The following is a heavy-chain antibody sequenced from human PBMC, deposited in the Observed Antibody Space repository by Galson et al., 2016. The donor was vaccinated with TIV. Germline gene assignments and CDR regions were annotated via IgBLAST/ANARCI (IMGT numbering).Heavy chain of an antibody. V-gene: IGHV3-9*01. CDR2: ISWNSGNV. Sequence: SLRLSCAASGFTFDDYAMHWVRQVPGKGLEWVSGISWNSGNVAYADSLKGRFTISRDNAKDSLYLQINSLRADDTAFYYCAKGAGRYSRSWYFDYWGQGTLATVSS. CDR3: AKGAGRYSRSWYFDY. J-gene: IGHJ4*02. D-gene: IGHD6-13*01. CDR1: GFTFDDYA.